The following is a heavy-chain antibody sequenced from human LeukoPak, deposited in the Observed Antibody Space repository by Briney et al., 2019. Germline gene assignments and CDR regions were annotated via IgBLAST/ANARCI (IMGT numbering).Heavy chain of an antibody. CDR2: INQHGTDK. CDR1: GFTFSSYW. V-gene: IGHV3-7*05. Sequence: PGGSLRLSCAASGFTFSSYWMSWVRQAPGKGLEWVANINQHGTDKYYVDSARGRFTISRGNAKNSLYLQMNSLRAEDTAVYYCAANGGPFDFWGQGTLVTVSS. CDR3: AANGGPFDF. D-gene: IGHD4-23*01. J-gene: IGHJ4*02.